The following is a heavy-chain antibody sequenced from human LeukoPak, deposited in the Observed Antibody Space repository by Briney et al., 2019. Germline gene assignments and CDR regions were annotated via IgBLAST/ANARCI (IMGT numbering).Heavy chain of an antibody. D-gene: IGHD1-1*01. Sequence: GGSLRLSCAASGFTFSSYTMHWIRQAPGKGLEWVSSISGSNSYIFYADSVKGRFTVSRDNAKDSLYLQMNSLRAEDTAVYYCARALTTLTYEGYWGQGTLVTVSS. J-gene: IGHJ4*02. CDR1: GFTFSSYT. CDR3: ARALTTLTYEGY. V-gene: IGHV3-21*01. CDR2: ISGSNSYI.